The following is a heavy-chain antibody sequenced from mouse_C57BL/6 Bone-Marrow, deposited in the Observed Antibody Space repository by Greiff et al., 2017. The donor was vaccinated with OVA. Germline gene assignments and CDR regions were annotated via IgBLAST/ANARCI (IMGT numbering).Heavy chain of an antibody. CDR2: INPNNGGT. Sequence: EVQLQQSGPELVKPGASVKMSCKASGYTFTDYNMHWVKQSHGKSLEWIGYINPNNGGTSYNQKFKGKGTLTVNKYSSTAYMEIRSLTSEDSAVYYCARYSDYAWFAYWGQGTLVTVSA. V-gene: IGHV1-22*01. J-gene: IGHJ3*01. CDR1: GYTFTDYN. D-gene: IGHD2-13*01. CDR3: ARYSDYAWFAY.